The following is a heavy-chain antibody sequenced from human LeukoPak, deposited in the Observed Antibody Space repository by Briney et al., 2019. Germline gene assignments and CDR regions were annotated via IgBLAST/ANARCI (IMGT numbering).Heavy chain of an antibody. CDR3: ARSGNYDW. Sequence: GGSLRLSCAASGFTFSTYSMTWGRQAPGKGREGVSYMSSTSSTIYYADSVKGRFTISRDNAKNSLYLQLNSLRDEDTAVYYCARSGNYDWWGQGTLVTVSS. J-gene: IGHJ4*02. CDR2: MSSTSSTI. CDR1: GFTFSTYS. V-gene: IGHV3-48*02. D-gene: IGHD1-1*01.